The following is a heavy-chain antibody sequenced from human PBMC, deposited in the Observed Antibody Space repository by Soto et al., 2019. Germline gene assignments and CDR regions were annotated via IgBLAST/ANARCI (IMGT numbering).Heavy chain of an antibody. J-gene: IGHJ4*02. CDR2: ISCSGRTI. CDR1: GFTFSDYY. Sequence: QVQLVESGGGLVKPGGSLRLSCAASGFTFSDYYMSWIRQAPGKGLEWVSYISCSGRTIYYADSVKGRFTISRDNAKNSLYLQMNSLRAEDTAVYYCARGMRQYCSSTSCSIGAFDYWGQGTLVTVSS. V-gene: IGHV3-11*01. CDR3: ARGMRQYCSSTSCSIGAFDY. D-gene: IGHD2-2*01.